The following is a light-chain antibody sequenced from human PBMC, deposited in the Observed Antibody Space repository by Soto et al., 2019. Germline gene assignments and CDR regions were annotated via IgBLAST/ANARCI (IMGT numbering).Light chain of an antibody. Sequence: QSALTQPASVSGSPGQSIAISCTGTTNDIGGYKFVSWYQQHPGKAPKLIIYEVSNRPSGVSDRFSGSKSGNTASLTISGLQAEDEADYYCNSHITISHVAFGGGTKLTVL. CDR2: EVS. CDR3: NSHITISHVA. V-gene: IGLV2-14*01. CDR1: TNDIGGYKF. J-gene: IGLJ2*01.